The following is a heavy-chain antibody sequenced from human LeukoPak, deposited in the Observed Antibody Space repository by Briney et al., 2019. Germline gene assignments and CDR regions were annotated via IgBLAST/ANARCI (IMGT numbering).Heavy chain of an antibody. CDR1: GFTFSSYG. CDR3: AKSRTDRTELARKITYYYFDY. V-gene: IGHV3-30*02. Sequence: PGGSLRLSCAASGFTFSSYGMHWVRQAPGKGLEWVAFIRYDGSNKYYADSVKGRFTISRDNSKNTLYLQMNSLRAEDTAVYYCAKSRTDRTELARKITYYYFDYWGQGTLVTVSS. J-gene: IGHJ4*02. D-gene: IGHD1-26*01. CDR2: IRYDGSNK.